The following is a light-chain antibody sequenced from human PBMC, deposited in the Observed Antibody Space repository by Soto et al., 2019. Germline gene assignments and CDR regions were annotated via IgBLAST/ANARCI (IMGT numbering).Light chain of an antibody. Sequence: DIQMTQSPSSLSAVVGDRVTITCRASQSMSSWLAWYQQKPGKAPKLLIYDASSLESGVPSRFSGSGSGTEFTLTISSLQPDDFAPYYCQQYNSYPLTFGGGNTVEIK. CDR2: DAS. V-gene: IGKV1-5*01. J-gene: IGKJ4*01. CDR3: QQYNSYPLT. CDR1: QSMSSW.